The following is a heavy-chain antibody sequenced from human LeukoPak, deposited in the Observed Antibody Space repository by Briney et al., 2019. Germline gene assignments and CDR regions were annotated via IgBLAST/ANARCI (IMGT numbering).Heavy chain of an antibody. CDR1: GDSISSSSYY. D-gene: IGHD3-9*01. J-gene: IGHJ6*02. Sequence: SETLSLTCTVSGDSISSSSYYWGWIRQPPGKGLEWIGTFYYSGSIYYNPSLTSRVTISVDTSKHEFSLKLSSVTAEDTAVYYCARFPVATVDWFYYRMDVWRQGTKVAVPS. CDR2: FYYSGSI. V-gene: IGHV4-39*01. CDR3: ARFPVATVDWFYYRMDV.